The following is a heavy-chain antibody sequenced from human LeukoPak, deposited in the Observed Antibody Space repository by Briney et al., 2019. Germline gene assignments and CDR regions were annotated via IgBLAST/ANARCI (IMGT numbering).Heavy chain of an antibody. D-gene: IGHD3-22*01. CDR1: GYTFTGYY. V-gene: IGHV1-69*06. CDR3: ARIRYYYHRGPDSDLYYFDY. J-gene: IGHJ4*02. Sequence: GASVKVSCKASGYTFTGYYMHWVRQAPGQGLEWMGGIIPIFGTANYAQKFQGRVTITADKSTSTAYMELSSLRSEDTAVYYCARIRYYYHRGPDSDLYYFDYWGQGTLVTVSP. CDR2: IIPIFGTA.